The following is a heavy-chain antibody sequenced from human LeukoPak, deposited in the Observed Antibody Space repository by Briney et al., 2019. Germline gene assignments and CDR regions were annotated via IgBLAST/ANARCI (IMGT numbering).Heavy chain of an antibody. CDR3: ARLRGYGSGSYYDY. Sequence: SETLSLTCTVSGGSISSYYWSWIRQPPGMGLEWIGYIYHSGSTNYNPSLKSRVTISVETSKNQFSLKLSSVTAADTAVYYCARLRGYGSGSYYDYWGRGTLVTVSS. CDR2: IYHSGST. V-gene: IGHV4-59*08. D-gene: IGHD3-10*01. CDR1: GGSISSYY. J-gene: IGHJ4*02.